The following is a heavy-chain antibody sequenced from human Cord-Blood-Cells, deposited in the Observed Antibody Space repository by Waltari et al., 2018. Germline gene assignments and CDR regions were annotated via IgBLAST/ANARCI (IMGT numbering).Heavy chain of an antibody. J-gene: IGHJ1*01. D-gene: IGHD6-6*01. CDR3: ARDKGIAARPEYFQH. CDR1: GGTFSSYA. CDR2: IIPIFGTA. Sequence: QVQLVQSGAEVKKHGSSVKVSCKASGGTFSSYAISWVRQAPGQGLEWMGGIIPIFGTAKYARKFQGRVTITADESTSTAYMELSSLRSEDTAVYYCARDKGIAARPEYFQHWGQGTLVTVSS. V-gene: IGHV1-69*01.